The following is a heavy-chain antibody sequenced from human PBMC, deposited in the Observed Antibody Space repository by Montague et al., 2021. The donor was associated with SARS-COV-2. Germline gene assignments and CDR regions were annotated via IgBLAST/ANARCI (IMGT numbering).Heavy chain of an antibody. CDR3: ARRGDYGGPRFDY. D-gene: IGHD4-23*01. CDR1: GGSVSSRSYY. J-gene: IGHJ4*02. CDR2: IYYSGST. Sequence: SETLSLTCTFSGGSVSSRSYYWGWIRQPPGKGLEWIGSIYYSGSTTYNPSLKSRVTISVDTSKNQFSLNLSSVTAADTAVYDCARRGDYGGPRFDYWGQGTLVSVSS. V-gene: IGHV4-39*01.